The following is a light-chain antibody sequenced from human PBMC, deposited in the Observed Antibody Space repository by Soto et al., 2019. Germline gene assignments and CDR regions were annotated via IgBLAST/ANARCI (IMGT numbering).Light chain of an antibody. CDR2: EVS. V-gene: IGLV2-18*02. J-gene: IGLJ2*01. CDR3: SSYRSSSNVV. CDR1: SSDVGSYNR. Sequence: QSALTQPPSVSGSPGQSVTISCTGTSSDVGSYNRVSWYQQPPGPAPNLIIYEVSNRPSGVPDRFSGSKSGNTASLTISGLQAEDEADYYCSSYRSSSNVVFGGGTKLTVL.